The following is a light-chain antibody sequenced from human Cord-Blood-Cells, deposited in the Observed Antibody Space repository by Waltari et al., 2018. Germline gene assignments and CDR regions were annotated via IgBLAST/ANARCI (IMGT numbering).Light chain of an antibody. CDR1: QDISNY. V-gene: IGKV1-33*01. CDR2: DAS. J-gene: IGKJ1*01. CDR3: QQYDNLPT. Sequence: SASAGDRVTITCQASQDISNYLNWYQQKPGKAPKLLIYDASNLETGVPSRFSGSGSGTDFTFTISSLQPEDIATYYCQQYDNLPTFGQGTKVEIK.